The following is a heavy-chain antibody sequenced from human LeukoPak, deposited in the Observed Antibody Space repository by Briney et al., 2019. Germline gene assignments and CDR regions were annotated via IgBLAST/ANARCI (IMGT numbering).Heavy chain of an antibody. CDR2: ISGSGGST. V-gene: IGHV3-23*01. D-gene: IGHD3-10*01. J-gene: IGHJ3*02. Sequence: PGGSLRLSCAASGFTFSSYGMSWVRQAPGKGLEWVSAISGSGGSTYYADSVKGRFTISRDNSKNTLYLQMNSLRAEDTAVYYCAREGASITMVRGVIRAFDIWGQGTMVTVSS. CDR1: GFTFSSYG. CDR3: AREGASITMVRGVIRAFDI.